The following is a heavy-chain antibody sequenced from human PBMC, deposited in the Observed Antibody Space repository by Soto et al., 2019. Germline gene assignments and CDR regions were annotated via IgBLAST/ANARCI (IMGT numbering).Heavy chain of an antibody. CDR3: AKDSNKYSSSLRGRYFDY. J-gene: IGHJ4*02. CDR2: ISGGGSNT. CDR1: GFPFSSYV. D-gene: IGHD4-4*01. Sequence: EVQLLESGGGLVQRGGSLRLSCAASGFPFSSYVMSWVRQAPGKGLEWVSGISGGGSNTFYADSVKGRFTISRDNSKNTLLLQMNSLGAEDTAVYYCAKDSNKYSSSLRGRYFDYWGQGIGVTVSP. V-gene: IGHV3-23*01.